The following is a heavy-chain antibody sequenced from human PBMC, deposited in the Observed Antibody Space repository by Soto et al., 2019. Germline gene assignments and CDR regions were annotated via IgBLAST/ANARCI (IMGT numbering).Heavy chain of an antibody. CDR3: ARGSRLRYFDKPHAEYFQH. V-gene: IGHV4-34*01. Sequence: PSETLSLTCAVYGGSFSGYYWSWIRQPPGKGLEWIGEINQSGSTNYNPSLKSRVTISVDTSKNQFSLKLSSVAAADTAVYYCARGSRLRYFDKPHAEYFQHWGQGTLVTVSS. CDR1: GGSFSGYY. CDR2: INQSGST. J-gene: IGHJ1*01. D-gene: IGHD3-9*01.